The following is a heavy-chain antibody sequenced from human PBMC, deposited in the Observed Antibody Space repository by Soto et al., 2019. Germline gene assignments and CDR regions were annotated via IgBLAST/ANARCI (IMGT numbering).Heavy chain of an antibody. CDR2: ISYDGSNK. CDR3: AKERLGYCSSTSCPDFDY. D-gene: IGHD2-2*01. Sequence: GGSLRLSCAASGFTFSSYGMHWVRQAPGKGLEWVAVISYDGSNKYYADSVKGRFTISRDNSKNTLYLQMNSLRAEDTAVYYCAKERLGYCSSTSCPDFDYWGQGTLVTVSS. V-gene: IGHV3-30*18. CDR1: GFTFSSYG. J-gene: IGHJ4*02.